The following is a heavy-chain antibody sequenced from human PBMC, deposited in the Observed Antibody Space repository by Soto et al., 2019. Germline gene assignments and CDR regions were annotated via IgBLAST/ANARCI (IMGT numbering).Heavy chain of an antibody. Sequence: GGSLRLSCAASGFTFSSYGMHWVRQAPGKGLEWVAVIWYDGSNKYYADSVKGRFTISRDNSKNTLYLQMNSLRAEDTAVYYCARGPEKLGILWYFDLWGRGTLVTVSS. D-gene: IGHD7-27*01. CDR2: IWYDGSNK. J-gene: IGHJ2*01. CDR1: GFTFSSYG. CDR3: ARGPEKLGILWYFDL. V-gene: IGHV3-33*08.